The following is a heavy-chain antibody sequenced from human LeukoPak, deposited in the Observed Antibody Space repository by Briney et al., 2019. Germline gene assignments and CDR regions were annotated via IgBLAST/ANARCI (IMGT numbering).Heavy chain of an antibody. Sequence: SETLSLTCAVSGGSISSGGYSWSWIRQPPGKGLEWIGYIYHSGSTYYNPSLKRRVTISVDRSKNQFSLKLSSVTVADTAVYYCARLAYCGGDCYPFDYWGQGTLVTVSS. V-gene: IGHV4-30-2*01. CDR3: ARLAYCGGDCYPFDY. D-gene: IGHD2-21*02. CDR1: GGSISSGGYS. CDR2: IYHSGST. J-gene: IGHJ4*02.